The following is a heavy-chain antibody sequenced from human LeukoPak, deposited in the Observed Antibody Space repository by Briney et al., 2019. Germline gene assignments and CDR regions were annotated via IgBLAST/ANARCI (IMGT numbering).Heavy chain of an antibody. J-gene: IGHJ4*02. D-gene: IGHD6-6*01. Sequence: IYPGDSDTRYSPSFQGQVTISADKSISTAYLQWSSLKASDTAMYYCARFTTYSSSPAPFDYWGQGTLVTVSS. V-gene: IGHV5-51*01. CDR3: ARFTTYSSSPAPFDY. CDR2: IYPGDSDT.